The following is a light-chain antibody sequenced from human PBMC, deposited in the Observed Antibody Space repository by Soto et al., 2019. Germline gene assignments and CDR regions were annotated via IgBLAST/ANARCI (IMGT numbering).Light chain of an antibody. V-gene: IGLV2-14*01. CDR2: EVS. J-gene: IGLJ1*01. CDR1: SSDVGGYNY. CDR3: SSYTSSSTPRV. Sequence: QSALAQPASVSGSPGQSITISCTGTSSDVGGYNYVSWYQQHPGKAPKLMIYEVSNRPSRVSNRFSGSKSGNTASLTISGLQAEDEADYYCSSYTSSSTPRVFGTGTKVTVL.